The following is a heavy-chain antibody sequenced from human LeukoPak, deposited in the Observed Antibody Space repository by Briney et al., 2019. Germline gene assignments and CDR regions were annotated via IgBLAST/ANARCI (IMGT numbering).Heavy chain of an antibody. CDR1: GGSITSYY. J-gene: IGHJ4*02. Sequence: KPSETLSLTCTVSGGSITSYYWSWIRQPPGKGLEWIGYIYYSGSANYNPSLKSRVTISVDTSKNQFSLKLSSVTAADTAVYYCARASHDYGDYSHFDYWGQGTLVTVSS. V-gene: IGHV4-59*12. D-gene: IGHD4-17*01. CDR2: IYYSGSA. CDR3: ARASHDYGDYSHFDY.